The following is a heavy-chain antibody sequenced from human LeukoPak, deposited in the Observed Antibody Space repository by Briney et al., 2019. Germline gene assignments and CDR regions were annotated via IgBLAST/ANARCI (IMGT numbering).Heavy chain of an antibody. CDR3: ASPFRYCSGGSCQLTDAFDI. Sequence: ASVKVSCKASGYTFTGYYMHWVRQAPGQGLEWMGWINPNSGGTNYAQKFQGRVTITGDKSTSTAYMELSSLRSEDTAVYYCASPFRYCSGGSCQLTDAFDIWGQGTMVTVSS. CDR2: INPNSGGT. CDR1: GYTFTGYY. V-gene: IGHV1-2*02. J-gene: IGHJ3*02. D-gene: IGHD2-15*01.